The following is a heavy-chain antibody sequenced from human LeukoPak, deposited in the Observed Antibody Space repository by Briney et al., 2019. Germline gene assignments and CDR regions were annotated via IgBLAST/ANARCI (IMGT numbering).Heavy chain of an antibody. Sequence: GESVKISCKGSGYSFTSYWIGWVRQMPGKGLEWMGIIYPGDSDTRYSPSFQGQVTISADKSISTAYLQWSSLKASDTAMYYCARRGGSYMYYYYYYMDVRGKGATVTVSS. CDR3: ARRGGSYMYYYYYYMDV. V-gene: IGHV5-51*01. D-gene: IGHD1-26*01. CDR1: GYSFTSYW. CDR2: IYPGDSDT. J-gene: IGHJ6*03.